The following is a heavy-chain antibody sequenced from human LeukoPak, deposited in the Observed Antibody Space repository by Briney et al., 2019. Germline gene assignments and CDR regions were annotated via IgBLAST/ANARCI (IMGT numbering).Heavy chain of an antibody. Sequence: GGSLRLSCAASGLTFSSYGMHWVRQAPGKGLEWVAVIWYDGSNKYYADSVKGRFTISRDNSKNTLYLQMNSLRAEDTAVYYCARAQLVVPAAINYYGMDVWGQGTTVTVSS. J-gene: IGHJ6*02. CDR3: ARAQLVVPAAINYYGMDV. CDR2: IWYDGSNK. D-gene: IGHD2-2*01. V-gene: IGHV3-33*01. CDR1: GLTFSSYG.